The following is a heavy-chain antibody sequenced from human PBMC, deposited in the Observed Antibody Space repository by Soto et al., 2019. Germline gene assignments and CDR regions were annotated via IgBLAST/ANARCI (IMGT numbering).Heavy chain of an antibody. CDR2: IYYSGST. D-gene: IGHD3-9*01. CDR3: ARSGVLTKGFDY. J-gene: IGHJ4*02. V-gene: IGHV4-31*03. Sequence: PSETLSLTCTVSGGSISSGDYYWSWIRQHPGKGLEWIGYIYYSGSTYYNPSLKSRVTISVDTSKNQFSLKLSSVTAADTAVYYCARSGVLTKGFDYGGREPLVTVP. CDR1: GGSISSGDYY.